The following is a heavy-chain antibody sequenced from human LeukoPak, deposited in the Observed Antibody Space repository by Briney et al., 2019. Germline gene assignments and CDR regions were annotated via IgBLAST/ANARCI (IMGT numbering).Heavy chain of an antibody. V-gene: IGHV3-33*01. J-gene: IGHJ4*02. Sequence: GGSLRLSCAASGFTFSSYGMHWVRQAPGKGLEWVAVIWYDGSNKYYADSVKGRFTISRDNSKNTLYLQMTSLRAEDTAVYYCARARGYEAIWFDYWGQGTLVTVSS. D-gene: IGHD2-2*01. CDR1: GFTFSSYG. CDR2: IWYDGSNK. CDR3: ARARGYEAIWFDY.